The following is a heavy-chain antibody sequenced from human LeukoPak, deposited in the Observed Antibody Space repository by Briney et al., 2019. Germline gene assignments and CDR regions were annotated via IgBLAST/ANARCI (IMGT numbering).Heavy chain of an antibody. CDR3: ARGPVIGGHSSSSAWYFDL. Sequence: ASVTVSCKASGYTFTSYYMHWVRQAPGQGLEWMGIINPSGGSTGYAQKFQGRVTVTRDTSTSTVYMELNSLSSEDTAVYYCARGPVIGGHSSSSAWYFDLWGRGTLVTVSS. J-gene: IGHJ2*01. V-gene: IGHV1-46*01. D-gene: IGHD6-6*01. CDR2: INPSGGST. CDR1: GYTFTSYY.